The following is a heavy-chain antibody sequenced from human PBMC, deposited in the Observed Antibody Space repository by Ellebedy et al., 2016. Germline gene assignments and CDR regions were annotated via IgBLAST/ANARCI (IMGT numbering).Heavy chain of an antibody. CDR2: IYYSGST. D-gene: IGHD4-11*01. CDR1: GFTFSSYA. J-gene: IGHJ4*02. V-gene: IGHV4-30-2*03. Sequence: LRLSCAASGFTFSSYAMSWVRQAPGKGLEWIGSIYYSGSTYYNPSLKSRVTISVDTSKNQFSLKLTSVTAADTAVYYCARLMMTTVTNPLDYWGQGTLVTVSS. CDR3: ARLMMTTVTNPLDY.